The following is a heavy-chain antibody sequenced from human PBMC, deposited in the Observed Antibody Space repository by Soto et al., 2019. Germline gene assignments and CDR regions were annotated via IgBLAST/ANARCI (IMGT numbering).Heavy chain of an antibody. CDR2: IKQDGSEK. Sequence: LRLSCAASGFTFSSYWMSWVRQAPGKGLEWVANIKQDGSEKYYVDSVKGRFTISRDNAKNSLYLQMNSLRAEDTAVYYCARTRGYSYGYEIFDYWGQGTLVTVSS. J-gene: IGHJ4*02. CDR1: GFTFSSYW. CDR3: ARTRGYSYGYEIFDY. D-gene: IGHD5-18*01. V-gene: IGHV3-7*01.